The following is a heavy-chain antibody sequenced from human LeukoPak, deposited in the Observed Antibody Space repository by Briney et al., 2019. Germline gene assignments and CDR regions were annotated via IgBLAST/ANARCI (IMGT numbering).Heavy chain of an antibody. CDR3: ARVGGSYLGYYYYYMDV. Sequence: SETLSLTCTVSGASVSGSPYYWGWIRQPPGKGLEWIVSIYHSGSTYYNPSLKSRVTISVDTSKNQFSLKLSSVTAADTAVYYCARVGGSYLGYYYYYMDVWGKGTTVTVSS. CDR1: GASVSGSPYY. J-gene: IGHJ6*03. CDR2: IYHSGST. D-gene: IGHD1-26*01. V-gene: IGHV4-39*07.